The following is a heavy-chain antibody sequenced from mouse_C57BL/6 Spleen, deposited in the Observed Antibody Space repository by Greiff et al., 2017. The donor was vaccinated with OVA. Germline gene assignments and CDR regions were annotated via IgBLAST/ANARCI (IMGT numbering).Heavy chain of an antibody. V-gene: IGHV1-69*01. J-gene: IGHJ3*01. CDR2: IDPSDSYT. CDR3: ARAGGNYRTAWFAY. Sequence: QVQLQQPGAELVMPGASVKLSCKASGYTFTSYWMHWVKQRPGQGLEWIGEIDPSDSYTNYNQKFKGKSTVTVDKSSSTAYMQLSSLTSEDSAVYYCARAGGNYRTAWFAYWGQGTLVTVSA. CDR1: GYTFTSYW. D-gene: IGHD2-1*01.